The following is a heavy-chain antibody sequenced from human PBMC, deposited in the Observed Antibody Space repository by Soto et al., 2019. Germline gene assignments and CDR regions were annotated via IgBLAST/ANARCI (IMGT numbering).Heavy chain of an antibody. CDR3: ARGEGYCSGGTCYRWFDP. D-gene: IGHD2-15*01. Sequence: ASVKVSCKATGYTFTKYALHWVRQAPGQRLEWMGWINAGNGNTKYSQKFQGRVTITRDTSASTSYMQLSSLRSEDTAVYYCARGEGYCSGGTCYRWFDPWGQGTLVTVTS. CDR2: INAGNGNT. CDR1: GYTFTKYA. V-gene: IGHV1-3*01. J-gene: IGHJ5*02.